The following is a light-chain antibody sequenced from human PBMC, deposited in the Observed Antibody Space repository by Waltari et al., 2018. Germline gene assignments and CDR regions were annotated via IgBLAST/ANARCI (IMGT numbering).Light chain of an antibody. J-gene: IGKJ4*01. Sequence: EIVLTQSPGTLSLSPGDRATLSCRASQSVSSNYLGWYQQKPGQPPRLLIDGASSRATGIPDRFSGSGAGTDFTLTISRLEPEDFAVYYCQQYGSSPLTFGGGTKVEIK. CDR1: QSVSSNY. CDR3: QQYGSSPLT. V-gene: IGKV3-20*01. CDR2: GAS.